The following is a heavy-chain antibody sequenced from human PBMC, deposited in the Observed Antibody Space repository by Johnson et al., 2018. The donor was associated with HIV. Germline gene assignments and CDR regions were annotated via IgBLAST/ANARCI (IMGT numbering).Heavy chain of an antibody. CDR3: VRDGNYYDRSGYRVDAFDV. CDR2: ISFAGINK. Sequence: QVQLVESGGGVVQPGRSLRLSCAASQFTFSNYGMHWVRQAPGKGLEWVAAISFAGINKYYTDSVKGRFTISRDNSKNTLYLQMNSLRAGETAVYYCVRDGNYYDRSGYRVDAFDVWGQGTMVTVSS. D-gene: IGHD3-22*01. CDR1: QFTFSNYG. J-gene: IGHJ3*01. V-gene: IGHV3-30*03.